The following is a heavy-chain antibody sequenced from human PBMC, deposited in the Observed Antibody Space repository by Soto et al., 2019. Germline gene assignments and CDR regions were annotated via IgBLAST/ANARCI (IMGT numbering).Heavy chain of an antibody. CDR1: GDSVSSNSAA. J-gene: IGHJ5*02. V-gene: IGHV6-1*01. CDR3: ARTYYDFWSGYSPGSWFDP. D-gene: IGHD3-3*01. Sequence: SQTLSLTCATSGDSVSSNSAAWNWIRQSPSRGLEWLGRTYYRSKWYNDYAVSVKSRITINPDTSKNQFSLQLNSVTPEDTAVYYCARTYYDFWSGYSPGSWFDPWGQGTLVTVSS. CDR2: TYYRSKWYN.